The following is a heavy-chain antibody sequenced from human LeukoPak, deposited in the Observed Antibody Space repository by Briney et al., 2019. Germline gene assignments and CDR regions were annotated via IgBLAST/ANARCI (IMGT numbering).Heavy chain of an antibody. Sequence: PGGSLRLSCAASGFTFSSYWMSWVRQAPGKGLEWVANINKDGGEKYYVDSVKGRFTISRDNSKNTLYLQMNSLRAEDTAVYYCANDRTDYYDSSGYYPPFDYWGQGTLVTVSS. CDR3: ANDRTDYYDSSGYYPPFDY. V-gene: IGHV3-7*03. CDR1: GFTFSSYW. D-gene: IGHD3-22*01. J-gene: IGHJ4*02. CDR2: INKDGGEK.